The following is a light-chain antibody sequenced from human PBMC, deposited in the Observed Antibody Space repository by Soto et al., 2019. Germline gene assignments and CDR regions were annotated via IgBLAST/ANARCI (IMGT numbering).Light chain of an antibody. J-gene: IGKJ1*01. CDR1: QSISSW. CDR2: DAS. Sequence: DIQMTQSPSTLSASVGDRVTITCRASQSISSWLAWYQQKPGKAPKLLIYDASSLESGVPSRFSGSGSGTEVPRTTSSLPPDDFATYYCQQYNSYSWTFGQGTKVEIK. CDR3: QQYNSYSWT. V-gene: IGKV1-5*01.